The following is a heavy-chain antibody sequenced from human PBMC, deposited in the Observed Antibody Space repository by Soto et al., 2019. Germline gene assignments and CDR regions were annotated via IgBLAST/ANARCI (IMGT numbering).Heavy chain of an antibody. CDR2: IWYDGSNR. Sequence: PGGSLRLSCAASGFTFSSYGMHWVRQAPGKGLEWVAVIWYDGSNRYYADSVKGRFTISRDNSKNTLYLQMNSLRAEDTAVYYCARTAGKDYDSRYYYYGMDVWGQGTTVTVSS. CDR1: GFTFSSYG. D-gene: IGHD3-22*01. CDR3: ARTAGKDYDSRYYYYGMDV. J-gene: IGHJ6*02. V-gene: IGHV3-33*01.